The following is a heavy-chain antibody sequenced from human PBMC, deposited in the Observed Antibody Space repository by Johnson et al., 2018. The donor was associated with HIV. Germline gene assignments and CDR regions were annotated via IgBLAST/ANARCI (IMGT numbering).Heavy chain of an antibody. CDR2: ISYDGSNK. CDR1: GFTFSSYA. Sequence: QVQLVESGGGVVQPGRSLRLSCAASGFTFSSYAMHWVRQAPGKGLEWVAVISYDGSNKYYADSVKGRFTISRDNSKNTLYLQMNSLRAEDTAVYYCASCSKQWLVRPNAFDIWGQGTMVTVSS. V-gene: IGHV3-30-3*01. J-gene: IGHJ3*02. D-gene: IGHD6-19*01. CDR3: ASCSKQWLVRPNAFDI.